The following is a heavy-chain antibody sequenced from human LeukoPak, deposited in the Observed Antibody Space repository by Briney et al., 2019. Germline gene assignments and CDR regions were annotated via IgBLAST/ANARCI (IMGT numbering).Heavy chain of an antibody. CDR2: INPNSGGT. Sequence: ASVKVSCKASGYTFTGYYMHWVRQAPGQGLEWMGWINPNSGGTNYAQKFQGRVTMTRDTSISTAYMELSRLRSDDTAVYYCARDLEDYYDSSGFFDYWGQGTLVTVSS. CDR3: ARDLEDYYDSSGFFDY. J-gene: IGHJ4*02. D-gene: IGHD3-22*01. V-gene: IGHV1-2*02. CDR1: GYTFTGYY.